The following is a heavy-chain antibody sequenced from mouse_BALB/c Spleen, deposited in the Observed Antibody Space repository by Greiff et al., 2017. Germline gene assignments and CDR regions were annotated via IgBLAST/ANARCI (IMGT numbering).Heavy chain of an antibody. CDR3: AREGPSYGNYFDY. D-gene: IGHD2-10*01. J-gene: IGHJ2*01. Sequence: EVKVVESGGGLVKPGGSLKLSCAASGFTFSSYAMSWVRQSPEKRLEWVAEISSGGSYTYYPDTVTGRFTISRDNAKNTLYLEMSSLRSEDTAMYYCAREGPSYGNYFDYWGQGTTLTVSS. V-gene: IGHV5-9-4*01. CDR2: ISSGGSYT. CDR1: GFTFSSYA.